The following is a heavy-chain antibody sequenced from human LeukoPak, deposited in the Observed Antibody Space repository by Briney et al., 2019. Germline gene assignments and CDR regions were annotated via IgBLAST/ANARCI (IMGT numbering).Heavy chain of an antibody. CDR3: ASGTQLWRFSRGYFDY. Sequence: KPSETLSLTCAVYGGSFSGYYWSWIRQPPGKGLEWIGEINHSGSTNYNPSLKSRVTISVDTSKNQFSLKLSSVTAADTAVYYCASGTQLWRFSRGYFDYWGQGTLVTVSS. V-gene: IGHV4-34*01. J-gene: IGHJ4*02. D-gene: IGHD5-18*01. CDR1: GGSFSGYY. CDR2: INHSGST.